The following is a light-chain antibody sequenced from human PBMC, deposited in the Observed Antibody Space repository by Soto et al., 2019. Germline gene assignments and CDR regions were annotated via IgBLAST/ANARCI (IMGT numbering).Light chain of an antibody. CDR1: SSDVGGYNY. CDR3: SSYTATRTVV. J-gene: IGLJ3*02. CDR2: DVS. Sequence: QSVLTQPASVAGSPGQSITIACTGTSSDVGGYNYVSWYQLHPGKAPRLVIYDVSIRPPAVSDRFSGPTSGNTASLTISGLQAEDEADYYCSSYTATRTVVFGGGTKLTVL. V-gene: IGLV2-14*03.